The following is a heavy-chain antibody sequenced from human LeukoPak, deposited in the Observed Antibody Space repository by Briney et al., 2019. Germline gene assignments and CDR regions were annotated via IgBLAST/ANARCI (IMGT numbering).Heavy chain of an antibody. D-gene: IGHD5-24*01. Sequence: ASVKVSCKASGYTFTSYGISWVRQAAGQGREWMGWISAYNGNTNYAQKLQGRVTMTTDTSTGTAYMELRSLRSDDTAVYYCARGGMEMATIIQYYFDYWGQGTLVTVSS. J-gene: IGHJ4*02. V-gene: IGHV1-18*01. CDR2: ISAYNGNT. CDR1: GYTFTSYG. CDR3: ARGGMEMATIIQYYFDY.